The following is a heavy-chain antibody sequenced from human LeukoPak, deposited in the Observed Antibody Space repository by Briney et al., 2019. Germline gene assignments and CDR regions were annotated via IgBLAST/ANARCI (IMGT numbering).Heavy chain of an antibody. D-gene: IGHD3-22*01. CDR1: GFTFSSYE. V-gene: IGHV3-48*03. Sequence: GGSLRLSCAASGFTFSSYEMNWVRQAPGKGLEWVSYISSSGSTIYYADSVKGRFTISRDNAKNSLYLQMNSLRAEDTAVYYCARTGGYNAYNAYYYDRREPFDIWGQGTMVTVSS. CDR2: ISSSGSTI. J-gene: IGHJ3*02. CDR3: ARTGGYNAYNAYYYDRREPFDI.